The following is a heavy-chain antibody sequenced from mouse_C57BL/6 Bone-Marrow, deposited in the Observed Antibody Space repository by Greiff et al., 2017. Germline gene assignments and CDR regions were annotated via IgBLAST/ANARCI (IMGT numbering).Heavy chain of an antibody. CDR3: MRGGLYLDY. Sequence: EVKLVESGGGLVQPKGSLKLSCAASGFSFNTYAMNWVRQAPGKGLEWVARIRSKSNNYATYYADSVKARFTISRNDSESMLYLQMNNLKTEDTAMYYCMRGGLYLDYWGQGTTLTVSS. V-gene: IGHV10-1*01. J-gene: IGHJ2*01. D-gene: IGHD1-1*02. CDR1: GFSFNTYA. CDR2: IRSKSNNYAT.